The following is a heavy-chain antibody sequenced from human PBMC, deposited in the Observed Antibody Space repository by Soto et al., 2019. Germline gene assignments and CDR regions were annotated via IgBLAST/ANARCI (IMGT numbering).Heavy chain of an antibody. D-gene: IGHD2-2*01. CDR1: GGSFSGYY. Sequence: PSETLSLTCAVYGGSFSGYYWSWIRQPPGKGLEWIGEINHSGSTNYNPSLKSRVTISVDTSKNQFSLKLSSVTAADTAVYYCARVQACVFCSSTGGHGDYMDVWGKGTTVTVSS. V-gene: IGHV4-34*01. CDR2: INHSGST. CDR3: ARVQACVFCSSTGGHGDYMDV. J-gene: IGHJ6*03.